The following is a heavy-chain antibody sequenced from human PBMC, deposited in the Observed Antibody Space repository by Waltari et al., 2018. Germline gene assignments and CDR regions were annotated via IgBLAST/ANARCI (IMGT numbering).Heavy chain of an antibody. J-gene: IGHJ4*02. Sequence: QVQLQESGPGLVKPSQTLSLTCTVSGGSISSGRYYWSWIRQPAGKGLEWIGRIYTSGSTNYNPSLKSRVTISVDTSKNQFSLKLSSVTAADTAVYYCARQTVVVPAVHFDYWGQGTLVTVSS. CDR2: IYTSGST. V-gene: IGHV4-61*02. CDR1: GGSISSGRYY. D-gene: IGHD2-2*01. CDR3: ARQTVVVPAVHFDY.